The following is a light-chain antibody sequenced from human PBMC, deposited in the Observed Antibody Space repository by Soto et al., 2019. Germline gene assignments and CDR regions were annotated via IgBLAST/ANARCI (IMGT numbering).Light chain of an antibody. V-gene: IGKV1-5*01. CDR3: QQYNTFPTWT. J-gene: IGKJ1*01. CDR2: DAS. Sequence: DIQMTQSPSTRSASVGYVVTITCRSIQSISNWVAWYQQKAGLAPKLLISDASNLESGVPSRFSGSGSGKEFTITISSLQPDDFATYYCQQYNTFPTWTFGQGTKVDIK. CDR1: QSISNW.